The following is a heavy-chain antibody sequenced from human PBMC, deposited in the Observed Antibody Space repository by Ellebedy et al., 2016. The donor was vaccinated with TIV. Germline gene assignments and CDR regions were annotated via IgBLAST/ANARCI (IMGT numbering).Heavy chain of an antibody. D-gene: IGHD1-1*01. J-gene: IGHJ4*02. CDR1: GFTFSSYS. CDR3: SKAFYPYDEYYFDY. CDR2: ISSSSSYI. V-gene: IGHV3-21*04. Sequence: GESLKISXAASGFTFSSYSMNWVRQAPGKGLEWVSSISSSSSYIYYADSVKGRFTISRDNAKNSLYLQMNSLRAEDTALYYCSKAFYPYDEYYFDYWGQGTLVTVSS.